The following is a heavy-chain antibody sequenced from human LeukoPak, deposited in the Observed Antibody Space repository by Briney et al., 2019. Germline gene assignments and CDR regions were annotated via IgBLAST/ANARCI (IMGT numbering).Heavy chain of an antibody. CDR1: GFTFSSYG. D-gene: IGHD1-26*01. Sequence: GGSLRLSCAASGFTFSSYGMHWVRRAPGKGLEWVAVISYDGSNKYYADSVKGRFTISRDNSKNTLYLQMNSLRAEDTAVYYCAKEWGAGSDAFDIWGQGTMVTVSS. V-gene: IGHV3-30*18. CDR3: AKEWGAGSDAFDI. CDR2: ISYDGSNK. J-gene: IGHJ3*02.